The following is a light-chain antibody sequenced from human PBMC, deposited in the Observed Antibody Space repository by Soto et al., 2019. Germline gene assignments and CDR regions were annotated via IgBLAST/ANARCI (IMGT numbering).Light chain of an antibody. J-gene: IGKJ2*01. CDR2: GTS. CDR1: QSVATQF. CDR3: QQYTSSSGYT. V-gene: IGKV3-20*01. Sequence: DIALTQSPGTLSSSPGERATLSCRASQSVATQFFTWYQQRPSQAPTVLIYGTSTRPTGIPDRFSGSGSGTDFTLAISSLEPEDFAVYYCQQYTSSSGYTFGQGTKLEIK.